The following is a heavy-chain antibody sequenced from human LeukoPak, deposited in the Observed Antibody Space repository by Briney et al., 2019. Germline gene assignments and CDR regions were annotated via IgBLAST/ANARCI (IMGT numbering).Heavy chain of an antibody. CDR2: LSSDGSST. V-gene: IGHV3-74*03. CDR3: ARDQRVTGRPDIDY. Sequence: GGSLRLPCAASGLTFRNHWMHWARQTPGKGLVWVSCLSSDGSSTTYADSVKGRFTISRDNAKNTLYLQMNNLRAEDTAMYYCARDQRVTGRPDIDYWGQGTLVIVSS. J-gene: IGHJ4*02. D-gene: IGHD6-6*01. CDR1: GLTFRNHW.